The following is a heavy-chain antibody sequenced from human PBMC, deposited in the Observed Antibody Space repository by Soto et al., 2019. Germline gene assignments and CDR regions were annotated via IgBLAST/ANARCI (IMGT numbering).Heavy chain of an antibody. Sequence: EVQLVESGGGLVQPGGSLRLSCAASGFTFSSYSMNWVRQAPGKGLEWVSYISSSSSTIYYADSVKGRFTISRDNAKHSLFLQMNSLRDEDTAVYYCARVPRLAMAYYGMDVWGQGTTVTVSS. D-gene: IGHD5-18*01. CDR1: GFTFSSYS. J-gene: IGHJ6*02. CDR3: ARVPRLAMAYYGMDV. V-gene: IGHV3-48*02. CDR2: ISSSSSTI.